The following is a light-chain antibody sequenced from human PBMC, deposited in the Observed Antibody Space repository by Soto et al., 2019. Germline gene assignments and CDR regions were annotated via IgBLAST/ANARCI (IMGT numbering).Light chain of an antibody. V-gene: IGKV1-5*01. CDR2: DAS. CDR3: QQYNSSTWT. CDR1: QSISSW. J-gene: IGKJ1*01. Sequence: DIQMTQSPSTLSASVGDRVTITCRVSQSISSWLAWYQQKPGKAPKLLIYDASSLESGVPSRFSGSGSGTAFTLTISSLQPDDFATYYCQQYNSSTWTFGQGTKVEIK.